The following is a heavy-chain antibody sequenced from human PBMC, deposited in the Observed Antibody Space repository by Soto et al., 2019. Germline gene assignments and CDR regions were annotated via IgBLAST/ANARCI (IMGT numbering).Heavy chain of an antibody. CDR1: GFTFSSYS. CDR2: ISSSSSYI. V-gene: IGHV3-21*04. CDR3: AKDIEQLAKTFYYGMDV. Sequence: GGCLRLSCAAAGFTFSSYSMNWVRQAPGKGLEWVSSISSSSSYIYYADSVKGRFTISRDNAKNSLYLQMNSLRAEDTALYYCAKDIEQLAKTFYYGMDVWGQGTTVTVSS. D-gene: IGHD6-6*01. J-gene: IGHJ6*02.